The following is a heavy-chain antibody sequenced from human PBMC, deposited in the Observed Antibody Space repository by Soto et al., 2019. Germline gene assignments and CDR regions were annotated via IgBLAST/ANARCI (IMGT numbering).Heavy chain of an antibody. Sequence: EVQLVESGGGLVKPGGSLRLSCAASGFTFSNAWMSWVRQAPGKGLEWVGRIKSKTDGGTTDYAAPVKGRFTISRDDSKNTLYLQMNSLKTEDTAVYYCTTRAVAYYDILTGYYRSDAFDIWGQGTMVTVSS. J-gene: IGHJ3*02. CDR1: GFTFSNAW. V-gene: IGHV3-15*01. CDR2: IKSKTDGGTT. D-gene: IGHD3-9*01. CDR3: TTRAVAYYDILTGYYRSDAFDI.